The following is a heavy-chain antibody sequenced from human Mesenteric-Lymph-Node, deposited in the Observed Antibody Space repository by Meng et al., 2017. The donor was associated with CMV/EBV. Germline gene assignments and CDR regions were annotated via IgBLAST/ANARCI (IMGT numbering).Heavy chain of an antibody. Sequence: SGVAISSSNWWSWVRQPPGKGLEWIGEIYHSGSTNYDPSLKSRVTISVDKSKNQFSLKLSSVTAADTAVYYCARAVVVVPSNIYYFDYWGQGTLVTVSS. V-gene: IGHV4-4*02. D-gene: IGHD2-2*01. CDR1: GVAISSSNW. CDR3: ARAVVVVPSNIYYFDY. CDR2: IYHSGST. J-gene: IGHJ4*02.